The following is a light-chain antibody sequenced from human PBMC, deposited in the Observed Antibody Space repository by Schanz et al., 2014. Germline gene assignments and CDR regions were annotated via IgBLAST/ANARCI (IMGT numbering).Light chain of an antibody. CDR1: QSISTW. J-gene: IGKJ5*01. Sequence: DIQMTQSPSTLSASVGDRVTITCRASQSISTWLAWYQQKPGKAPKVLIYDASNLESGVPSRFSGSGSGTDFTLTISSLQPEDFATYYCQQLNSYPGITFGQGTRLEIK. V-gene: IGKV1-5*01. CDR3: QQLNSYPGIT. CDR2: DAS.